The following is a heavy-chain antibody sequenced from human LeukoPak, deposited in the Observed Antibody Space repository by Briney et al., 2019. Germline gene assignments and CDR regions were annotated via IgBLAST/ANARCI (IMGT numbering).Heavy chain of an antibody. Sequence: ASVKVSCTASGYTFTSYYLYWVRQVPGQGLEWMGLINPSGGITRYAQKFQGRVTMTRDTSTITVYMELSSLRSEDTAVYYCGRDERDGGDTAMLGASNWFDPWGQGTLVTVSS. CDR3: GRDERDGGDTAMLGASNWFDP. J-gene: IGHJ5*02. V-gene: IGHV1-46*01. CDR1: GYTFTSYY. CDR2: INPSGGIT. D-gene: IGHD5-18*01.